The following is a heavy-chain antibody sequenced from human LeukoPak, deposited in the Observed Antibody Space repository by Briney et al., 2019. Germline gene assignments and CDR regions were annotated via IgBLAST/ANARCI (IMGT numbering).Heavy chain of an antibody. D-gene: IGHD6-13*01. CDR2: ISSSAYI. V-gene: IGHV3-21*01. CDR3: ARDPVTRYSSSWYPNWFDP. Sequence: GGSLRLSCAASEFTFSSYNMNWVRQAPGKGLEWVSSISSSAYIYYADSVKGRFTISRDNAKNSLYLQMNSLRAEDTAVYYCARDPVTRYSSSWYPNWFDPWGQGTLVTVSS. CDR1: EFTFSSYN. J-gene: IGHJ5*02.